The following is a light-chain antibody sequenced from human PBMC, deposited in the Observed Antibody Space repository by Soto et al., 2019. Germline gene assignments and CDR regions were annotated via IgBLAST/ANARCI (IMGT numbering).Light chain of an antibody. Sequence: DIVMTQSPGSLAVSLDERAIINCKSSQSVLSTSSNKNYLAWYQKKPGQPPKLLFYWASTRASGVSDRFSGSGSETDFSLTIFSLQAEDVAEYYCHQYYTTPCTFGQGTKLEIK. J-gene: IGKJ2*02. CDR1: QSVLSTSSNKNY. CDR2: WAS. V-gene: IGKV4-1*01. CDR3: HQYYTTPCT.